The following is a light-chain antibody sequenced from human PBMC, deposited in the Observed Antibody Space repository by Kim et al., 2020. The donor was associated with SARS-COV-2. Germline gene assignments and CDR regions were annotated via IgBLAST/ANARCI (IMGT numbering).Light chain of an antibody. CDR1: QCIRHD. Sequence: APGGDRVTSPWRASQCIRHDFAVLQQRPRKAPKSLIYSAPSLQNGVPSRFSGSGSGTDLTLTISSLQPEDFATYYCPHYNSYPITFGQGTRLEIK. CDR3: PHYNSYPIT. J-gene: IGKJ5*01. CDR2: SAP. V-gene: IGKV1-16*01.